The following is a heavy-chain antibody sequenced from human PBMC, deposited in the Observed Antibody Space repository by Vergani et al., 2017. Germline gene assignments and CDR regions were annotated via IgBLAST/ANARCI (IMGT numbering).Heavy chain of an antibody. V-gene: IGHV3-9*01. CDR1: GFTFADYA. CDR3: AKDSDFWSGYLDY. D-gene: IGHD3-3*01. J-gene: IGHJ4*02. CDR2: ISWNSGSI. Sequence: EVQLVESGGGLVQPGRSLRLSCAASGFTFADYAMHWVRHAPGKGLEWVSGISWNSGSIGYADSVKGRFTISRDNAKNSMYLQMNSLRAEDTALYYCAKDSDFWSGYLDYWGQGTLVTVSS.